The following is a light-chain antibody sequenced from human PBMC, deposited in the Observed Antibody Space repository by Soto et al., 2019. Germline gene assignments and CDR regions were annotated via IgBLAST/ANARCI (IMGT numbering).Light chain of an antibody. Sequence: IVLTQSPATLSLSPGERATLSCRASQSVSTYLAWYQQRPGQAPRLPIYGESNRATGIPDRFSGSGSGTDFTLTISRLEPEDFAVYYCQQYGSSGTFGQGTKVDIK. V-gene: IGKV3-20*01. J-gene: IGKJ1*01. CDR2: GES. CDR3: QQYGSSGT. CDR1: QSVSTY.